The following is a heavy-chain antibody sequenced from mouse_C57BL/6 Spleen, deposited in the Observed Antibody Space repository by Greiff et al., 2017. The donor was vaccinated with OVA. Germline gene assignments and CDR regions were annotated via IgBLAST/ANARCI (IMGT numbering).Heavy chain of an antibody. CDR1: GYTFTSYW. J-gene: IGHJ1*03. CDR3: AKDYYGSSYWYVDV. V-gene: IGHV1-64*01. Sequence: QVQLQQPGAELVKPGASVKLSCKASGYTFTSYWMHWVKQRPGQGLAWIGMIHPNSGSTNYNEKFKSKATLTVDKSSSTAYMQLSSLTSEDSAVYYCAKDYYGSSYWYVDVWGTGTTVTVSS. CDR2: IHPNSGST. D-gene: IGHD1-1*01.